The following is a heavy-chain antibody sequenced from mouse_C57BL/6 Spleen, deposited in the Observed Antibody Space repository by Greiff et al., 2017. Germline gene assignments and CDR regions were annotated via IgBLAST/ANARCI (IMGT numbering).Heavy chain of an antibody. D-gene: IGHD1-1*01. CDR1: GYSFTDYN. V-gene: IGHV1-39*01. CDR3: ARGPYYGSSSGAMDY. CDR2: INPNYGTT. Sequence: VQLKESGPELVKPGASVKISCKASGYSFTDYNMNWVKQSNGKSLEWIGVINPNYGTTSYNQKFKGKATLAVDQSSSTAYMQLNSLTSEDSAVYYCARGPYYGSSSGAMDYWGQGTSVTVSS. J-gene: IGHJ4*01.